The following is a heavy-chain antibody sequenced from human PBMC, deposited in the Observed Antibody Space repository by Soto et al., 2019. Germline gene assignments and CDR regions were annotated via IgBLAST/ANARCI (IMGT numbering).Heavy chain of an antibody. J-gene: IGHJ3*02. CDR2: IKSTNDGGTI. CDR3: TTNMRLLTAFDI. CDR1: GFTFSNAW. D-gene: IGHD3-22*01. Sequence: EVQLVESGGGLVKPGGSLRLSCAASGFTFSNAWMNWVRQAPGKGLEWVGRIKSTNDGGTIDYAPPVKARLTISRDDSKNTLYLQMNSVRTEDTAVYYCTTNMRLLTAFDIWGQGTMVTVSS. V-gene: IGHV3-15*01.